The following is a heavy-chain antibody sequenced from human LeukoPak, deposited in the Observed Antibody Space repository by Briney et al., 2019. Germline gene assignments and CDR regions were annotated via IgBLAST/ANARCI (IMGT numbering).Heavy chain of an antibody. Sequence: SETLSLTCTVSSDSISISSYYWAWSRQPPGKWLEWIGNIYYSGTTFYNASLKSRVTISVDTSKYQFSLKLSSVTAADTSVYYCASGWNHRQGAFDFWGRGTMVTVSS. CDR3: ASGWNHRQGAFDF. V-gene: IGHV4-39*01. CDR2: IYYSGTT. D-gene: IGHD1-14*01. J-gene: IGHJ3*01. CDR1: SDSISISSYY.